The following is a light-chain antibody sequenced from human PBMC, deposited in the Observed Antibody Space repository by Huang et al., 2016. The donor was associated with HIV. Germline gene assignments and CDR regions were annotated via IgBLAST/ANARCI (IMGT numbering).Light chain of an antibody. CDR1: QSVSSY. CDR2: DAY. Sequence: EIVLTQSPATLSLSPGEIATLSCRASQSVSSYLAWYQQKPGQAPRLLIYDAYNRATGIPARFSGSGSGTDFTLTISSLEPEDFAVYYCQQRSNWPPAFGQGTRLEIK. V-gene: IGKV3-11*01. J-gene: IGKJ5*01. CDR3: QQRSNWPPA.